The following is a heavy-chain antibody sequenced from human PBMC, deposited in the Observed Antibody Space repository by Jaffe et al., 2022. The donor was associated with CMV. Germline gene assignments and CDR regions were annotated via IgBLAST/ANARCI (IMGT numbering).Heavy chain of an antibody. D-gene: IGHD3-16*02. CDR2: ISGSGGST. Sequence: EVQLVESGGGLVQPGGSLRLSCAASGFTFSSYAMSWVRQAPGKGLEWVSAISGSGGSTYYADSVKGRFTISRDNSKNTLYLQMNSLRAEDTAVYYCAKVSYDYVWGSYRYFDYWGQGTLVTVSS. CDR1: GFTFSSYA. V-gene: IGHV3-23*04. CDR3: AKVSYDYVWGSYRYFDY. J-gene: IGHJ4*02.